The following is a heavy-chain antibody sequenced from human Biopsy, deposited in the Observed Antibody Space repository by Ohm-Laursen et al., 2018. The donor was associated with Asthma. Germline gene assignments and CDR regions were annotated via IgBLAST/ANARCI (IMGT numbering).Heavy chain of an antibody. CDR3: VRDGTDDAFDI. D-gene: IGHD1-1*01. CDR2: ISKDASTQ. J-gene: IGHJ3*02. CDR1: GFSFSNFA. Sequence: SLRLSCSASGFSFSNFATHWVRQAPGKGLEWVGVISKDASTQGYADSVKGRFTMARDNSKNTLDLQMNSLREEDTAVYYCVRDGTDDAFDIWGQGTVVSVSS. V-gene: IGHV3-30*01.